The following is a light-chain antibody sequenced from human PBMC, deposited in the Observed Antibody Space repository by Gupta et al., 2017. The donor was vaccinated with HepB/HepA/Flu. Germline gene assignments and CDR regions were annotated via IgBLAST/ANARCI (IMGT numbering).Light chain of an antibody. CDR1: QSISSY. V-gene: IGKV1-39*01. CDR2: AAS. Sequence: IQMTQSLSSLSASVRDRVTITCRASQSISSYLNWYQHKPGNAPKLLIYAASSLQRGVPSRFSGSGSGTDFTLTISRLQHEDFATYYWEQSYSTHSFGGGTKVEIK. CDR3: EQSYSTHS. J-gene: IGKJ4*01.